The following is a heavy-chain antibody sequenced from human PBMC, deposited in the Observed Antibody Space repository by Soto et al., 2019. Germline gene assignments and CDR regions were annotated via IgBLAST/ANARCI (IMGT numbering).Heavy chain of an antibody. CDR1: GRSFSGYY. J-gene: IGHJ6*02. Sequence: PSETLSLTCAVYGRSFSGYYWSWIRQPPGKGLEWIGEINHSGSTNYNPSLKSRVTISVDTSKNQFSLKLSSVTAADTAVYYCARGGRRGTRNSDCYYYYGMDVWGQGTTVTVSS. CDR2: INHSGST. D-gene: IGHD4-4*01. V-gene: IGHV4-34*01. CDR3: ARGGRRGTRNSDCYYYYGMDV.